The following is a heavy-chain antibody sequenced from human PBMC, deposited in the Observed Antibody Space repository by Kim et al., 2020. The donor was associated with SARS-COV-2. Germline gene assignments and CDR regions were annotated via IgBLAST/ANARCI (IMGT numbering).Heavy chain of an antibody. CDR1: GFTFDDYA. CDR3: AKDGYYDYIWWSYRFEYYYYYGMDV. Sequence: GGSLRLSCAASGFTFDDYAMHWVRQAPGKGLVWVSGISCDSGSISYADSVKGRFTISRDNVKNSLYLQMNSLRAEDTAVYYCAKDGYYDYIWWSYRFEYYYYYGMDVWGQGTTVTVSS. V-gene: IGHV3-9*01. CDR2: ISCDSGSI. D-gene: IGHD3-16*02. J-gene: IGHJ6*02.